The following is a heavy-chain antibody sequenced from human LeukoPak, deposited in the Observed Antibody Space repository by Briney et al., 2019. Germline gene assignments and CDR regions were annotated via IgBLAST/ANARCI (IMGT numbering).Heavy chain of an antibody. J-gene: IGHJ4*02. CDR2: INWNGDRT. CDR1: GFTFHDYD. Sequence: GGSLRLSCAASGFTFHDYDMSWVRQSPGKGLEWVSGINWNGDRTGYADSVKGRFTISRDNAKKSLYLQMNSLRAEDTAVYYCAKAGYSSSWYVDYWGQGTLVTVSS. D-gene: IGHD6-13*01. V-gene: IGHV3-20*04. CDR3: AKAGYSSSWYVDY.